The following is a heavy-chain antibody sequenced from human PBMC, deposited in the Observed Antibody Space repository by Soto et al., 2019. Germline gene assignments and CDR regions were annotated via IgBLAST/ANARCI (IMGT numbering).Heavy chain of an antibody. J-gene: IGHJ5*02. V-gene: IGHV4-30-4*01. CDR2: IHNSGNT. CDR1: GDSISRGDYF. D-gene: IGHD3-22*01. Sequence: SETLSLTCTVSGDSISRGDYFWSWIRQPPGEGLEWIGYIHNSGNTFYNPSLKSRLTMSVDTSKNQFSLKLSSVTAADTAVYYCARDRQYFDRSGHYFWNWFNPWGQGTLVTVFS. CDR3: ARDRQYFDRSGHYFWNWFNP.